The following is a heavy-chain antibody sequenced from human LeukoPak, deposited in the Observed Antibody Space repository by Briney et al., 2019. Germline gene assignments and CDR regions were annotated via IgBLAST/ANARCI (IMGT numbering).Heavy chain of an antibody. J-gene: IGHJ6*02. D-gene: IGHD3-16*01. V-gene: IGHV3-48*03. Sequence: GGSLRLSCAASGFTFSAFEMNWVRQAPGKGLEWVSYISSSGTTIYYADSVKGRFTISRDNAKNSLYLQMDSLRADDTAVYYCAGLSYYYYNMDVWGQGTTVTVSS. CDR2: ISSSGTTI. CDR1: GFTFSAFE. CDR3: AGLSYYYYNMDV.